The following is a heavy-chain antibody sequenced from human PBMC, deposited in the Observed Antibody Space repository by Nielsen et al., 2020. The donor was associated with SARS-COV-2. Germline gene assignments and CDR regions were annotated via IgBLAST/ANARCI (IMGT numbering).Heavy chain of an antibody. V-gene: IGHV3-21*04. J-gene: IGHJ4*02. CDR3: ARGRLRFLEWLTHFDY. D-gene: IGHD3-3*01. CDR1: GFTFSSYS. Sequence: GESLKISCAASGFTFSSYSMNWVRQAPGKGLEWVSSISSSSSYIYYADSVKGRFTISRDNAKNSLYLQMNSLRAEDTAVYYCARGRLRFLEWLTHFDYWGQGTLVTVSS. CDR2: ISSSSSYI.